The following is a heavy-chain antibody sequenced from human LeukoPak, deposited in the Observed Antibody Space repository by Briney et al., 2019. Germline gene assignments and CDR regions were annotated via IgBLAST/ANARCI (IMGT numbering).Heavy chain of an antibody. J-gene: IGHJ6*03. CDR2: ISSSSSYI. CDR3: AILEWPRYYYYMDV. D-gene: IGHD3-3*01. CDR1: GFTFSSYS. Sequence: GGSLRLSCAASGFTFSSYSMNWVRQAPGKGLEWVSSISSSSSYIYYADSVKGRFTISRDNAKNSLYLQMNSLRAEDTAVYYYAILEWPRYYYYMDVWGKGTAVTVSS. V-gene: IGHV3-21*01.